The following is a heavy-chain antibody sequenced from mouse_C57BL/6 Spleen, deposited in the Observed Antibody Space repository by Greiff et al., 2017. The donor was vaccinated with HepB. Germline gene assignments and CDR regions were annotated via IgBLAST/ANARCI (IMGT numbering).Heavy chain of an antibody. CDR2: INYDGSST. Sequence: EVKLVESEGGLVQPGSSMKLSCTASGFTFSDYYMAWVRQVPEKGLEWVANINYDGSSTYYLDSLKSRFIISRDNAKNILYLQMSSLKSEDTATYYCARDGARYFDVWGTGTTVTVSS. CDR3: ARDGARYFDV. V-gene: IGHV5-16*01. CDR1: GFTFSDYY. J-gene: IGHJ1*03.